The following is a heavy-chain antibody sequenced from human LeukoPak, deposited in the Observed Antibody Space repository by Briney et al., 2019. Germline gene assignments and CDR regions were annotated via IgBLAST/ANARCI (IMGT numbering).Heavy chain of an antibody. Sequence: GRSLRLSCAASGFTFTNYGMHWVRQARGKGLQWVAVIWYDGSKEYYADSVKGRFTISRDNSKNTVYLQMNSLRAEDTAVYYCATSIEVAGTDLDSWGQGALVLVSS. CDR1: GFTFTNYG. CDR3: ATSIEVAGTDLDS. J-gene: IGHJ4*02. V-gene: IGHV3-33*01. D-gene: IGHD6-19*01. CDR2: IWYDGSKE.